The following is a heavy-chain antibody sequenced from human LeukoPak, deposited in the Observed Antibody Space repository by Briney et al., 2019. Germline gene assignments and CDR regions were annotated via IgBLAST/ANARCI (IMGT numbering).Heavy chain of an antibody. CDR1: GFTFSSYG. CDR2: ISYDGSNK. CDR3: AKDKSAGGWSGLFDY. J-gene: IGHJ4*02. Sequence: GGSLRLSCAASGFTFSSYGMHWVRQAPGKGLEWVAVISYDGSNKYYADSVKGRFTISRDNSKNTLYLQMNSLRAEDTAVYYCAKDKSAGGWSGLFDYWGQGTLVTVSS. V-gene: IGHV3-30*18. D-gene: IGHD6-19*01.